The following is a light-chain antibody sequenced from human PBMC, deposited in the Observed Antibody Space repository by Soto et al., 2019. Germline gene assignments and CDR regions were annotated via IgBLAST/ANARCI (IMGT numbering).Light chain of an antibody. CDR2: DVS. CDR3: SSYTTSTTWV. V-gene: IGLV2-14*03. J-gene: IGLJ3*02. CDR1: SSDVGGYNY. Sequence: QSVLTQPASVSGSPGQSITISCTGTSSDVGGYNYVSWYQQHPGKAPKLMIYDVSHRPSGVSNRFSGSKSGNTASLTISGLQAEDEADYYCSSYTTSTTWVFGGGTKLTVL.